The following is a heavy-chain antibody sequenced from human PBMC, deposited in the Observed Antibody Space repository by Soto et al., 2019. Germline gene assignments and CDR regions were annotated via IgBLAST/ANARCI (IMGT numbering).Heavy chain of an antibody. D-gene: IGHD6-13*01. CDR1: GYTFTSYG. J-gene: IGHJ5*01. Sequence: GASVKVSCKASGYTFTSYGISWVRQAPGQGLEWMGWISAYNGNTNYAQKLQGRVTMTTDTSTSTAYMELRSLRSDDTAVYYCAGGGPLRGAAAGPRWFDPWGQGTLVTVSS. CDR3: AGGGPLRGAAAGPRWFDP. V-gene: IGHV1-18*04. CDR2: ISAYNGNT.